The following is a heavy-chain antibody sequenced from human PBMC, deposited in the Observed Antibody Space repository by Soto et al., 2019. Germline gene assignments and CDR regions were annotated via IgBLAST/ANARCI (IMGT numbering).Heavy chain of an antibody. J-gene: IGHJ4*02. CDR3: AREGGIVGATAADY. CDR1: GGSISSGGYY. Sequence: QVQLQESGPGLVKPSQTLSLTCTVSGGSISSGGYYWSWIRQHPGKDLEWIGYIYYSGSTYYNPSLRRRVTISVDTSKNQFSLKLSSVTAADTAVYYCAREGGIVGATAADYWGQGTLVTVSS. D-gene: IGHD1-26*01. CDR2: IYYSGST. V-gene: IGHV4-31*03.